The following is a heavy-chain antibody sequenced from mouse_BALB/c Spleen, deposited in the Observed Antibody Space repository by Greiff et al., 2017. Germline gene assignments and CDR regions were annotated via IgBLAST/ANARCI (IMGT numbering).Heavy chain of an antibody. Sequence: EVQLQQSGAELVRSGASVKLSCTASGFNIKDYYMHWVKQRPEQGLEWIGWIDPENGDTEYAPKFQGKATMTADTSSNTAFLQLSSLTSEDTAVYYCARDGYYTYAMDYWGQGTSVTVSS. J-gene: IGHJ4*01. CDR1: GFNIKDYY. V-gene: IGHV14-4*02. CDR3: ARDGYYTYAMDY. D-gene: IGHD2-3*01. CDR2: IDPENGDT.